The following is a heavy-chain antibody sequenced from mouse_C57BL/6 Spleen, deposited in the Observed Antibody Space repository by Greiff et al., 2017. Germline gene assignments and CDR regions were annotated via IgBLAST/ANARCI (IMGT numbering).Heavy chain of an antibody. Sequence: EVQLQESGPGLVKPSQSLSLTCSVTGYSITSGYYWNWIRQFPGNKLEWMGYISYDGSNNYNPSLKNRISFTLDTSKNQFFLKLNSVTTEDTATXYCARGGSNFYAMDYWGQGTSVTVSS. D-gene: IGHD2-5*01. CDR3: ARGGSNFYAMDY. J-gene: IGHJ4*01. CDR2: ISYDGSN. V-gene: IGHV3-6*01. CDR1: GYSITSGYY.